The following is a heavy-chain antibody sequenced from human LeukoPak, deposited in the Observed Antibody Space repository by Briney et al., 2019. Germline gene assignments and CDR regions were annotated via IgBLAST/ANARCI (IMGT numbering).Heavy chain of an antibody. D-gene: IGHD2-2*01. CDR3: ARFFVLGYCSSTSCPNRSAFDI. J-gene: IGHJ3*02. CDR1: GGSISSGGYY. Sequence: PSQTLSLTCTVSGGSISSGGYYWSWIRRHPGKGLEWIGYIYYSGSTYYSPSLKSRVTISVDTSKNQFSLKLSSVTAADTAVYYCARFFVLGYCSSTSCPNRSAFDIWGQGTMVTVSS. V-gene: IGHV4-31*03. CDR2: IYYSGST.